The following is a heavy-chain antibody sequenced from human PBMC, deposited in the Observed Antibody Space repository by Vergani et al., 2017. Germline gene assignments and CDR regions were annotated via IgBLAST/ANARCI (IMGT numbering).Heavy chain of an antibody. V-gene: IGHV4-59*01. CDR2: ISYSQTT. Sequence: QVQLQESGPGLVKPSQTLSLTCTVSGASISTYNYNWVRQTPGKGLEWIGHISYSQTTKYNPSLRSRATISLYTSQQQVFLVLTAVTAADPGIYFCAREGLLTGRLDPWGQGARVTVSS. CDR3: AREGLLTGRLDP. J-gene: IGHJ5*02. D-gene: IGHD3-9*01. CDR1: GASISTYN.